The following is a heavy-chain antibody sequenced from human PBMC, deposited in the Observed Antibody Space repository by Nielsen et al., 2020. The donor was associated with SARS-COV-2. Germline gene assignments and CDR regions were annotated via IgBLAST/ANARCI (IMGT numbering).Heavy chain of an antibody. CDR3: ARDYRPWDWYFDL. V-gene: IGHV4-34*01. CDR2: INHSGST. J-gene: IGHJ2*01. D-gene: IGHD3-16*02. Sequence: WIRQPPGKGLEWIGEINHSGSTNYNPSLKSRVTISVDTSKNQFSLKLSSVTAADTAVYYCARDYRPWDWYFDLWGRGTLVTVSS.